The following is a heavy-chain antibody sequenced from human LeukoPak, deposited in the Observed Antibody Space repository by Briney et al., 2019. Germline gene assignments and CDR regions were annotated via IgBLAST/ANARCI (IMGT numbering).Heavy chain of an antibody. CDR1: GFTVSSKY. V-gene: IGHV3-53*01. D-gene: IGHD3-10*01. CDR3: ATGVRYYYGSGSYVGVRAFDI. Sequence: GVCLRLSCAASGFTVSSKYMSWVRQAPGKGLEWVTVIYSGGSTYYADSVKGGFTVSRDNSKNTLYLQMNSLRAEDTAVYYCATGVRYYYGSGSYVGVRAFDIWGQGTMVTVSS. J-gene: IGHJ3*02. CDR2: IYSGGST.